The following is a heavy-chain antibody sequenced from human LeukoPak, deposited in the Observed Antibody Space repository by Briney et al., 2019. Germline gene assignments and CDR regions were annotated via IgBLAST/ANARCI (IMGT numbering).Heavy chain of an antibody. D-gene: IGHD6-13*01. Sequence: ASVKVSCKASGYTFTSYGISWVRQAPGQGLEWMGWISAYNGNTNYAQKLQGRVTMTTDTSTSTAYMELRSLRSDDTAVYYCARDGLGVSVFGYSSSWFLDYWGQGTLVTVSS. CDR3: ARDGLGVSVFGYSSSWFLDY. V-gene: IGHV1-18*01. CDR1: GYTFTSYG. CDR2: ISAYNGNT. J-gene: IGHJ4*02.